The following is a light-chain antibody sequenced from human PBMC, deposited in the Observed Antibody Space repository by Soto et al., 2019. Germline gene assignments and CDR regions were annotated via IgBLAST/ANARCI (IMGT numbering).Light chain of an antibody. CDR2: RNN. V-gene: IGLV1-47*01. Sequence: QSVLTQPPSASGTPGQRVTISCSGSSSNIGSNYVYWYQQLPGTAPKLLIYRNNQRPSGGPDRFSGSKSGTSASLAISGRRSEDEADYYCAAWDDSLSGRGVFGGGTKLTVL. CDR3: AAWDDSLSGRGV. CDR1: SSNIGSNY. J-gene: IGLJ3*02.